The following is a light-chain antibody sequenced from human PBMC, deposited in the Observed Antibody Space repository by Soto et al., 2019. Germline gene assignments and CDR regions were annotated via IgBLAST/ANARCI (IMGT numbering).Light chain of an antibody. CDR3: HKSYSTPWT. CDR1: QSILYISNNKNY. CDR2: WAS. J-gene: IGKJ1*01. Sequence: DIVMTQSPDSLAVSLGERATINCKSSQSILYISNNKNYLAWYQQKPGQPPKLLIYWASTRESGVPARFSGSGSRTDFTLTISSLKAEDVAVYYXHKSYSTPWTFGQGTKVEIK. V-gene: IGKV4-1*01.